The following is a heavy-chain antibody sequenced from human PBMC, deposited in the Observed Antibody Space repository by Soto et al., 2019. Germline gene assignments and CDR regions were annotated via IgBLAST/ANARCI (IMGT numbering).Heavy chain of an antibody. CDR2: INHSGST. CDR1: GGSFSGYY. D-gene: IGHD6-13*01. V-gene: IGHV4-34*01. CDR3: ASSQLAYYNWFDP. Sequence: SETLSLSCAVYGGSFSGYYWSWIRQPPGKGLEWIGEINHSGSTNYNPSLKSRVTISVDTPKNQFSLKLSSVTAADTAVYYCASSQLAYYNWFDPWGQGTLVTVSS. J-gene: IGHJ5*02.